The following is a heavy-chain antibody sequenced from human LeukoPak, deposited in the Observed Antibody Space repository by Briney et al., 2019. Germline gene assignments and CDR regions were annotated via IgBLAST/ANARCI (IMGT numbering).Heavy chain of an antibody. CDR1: GGTFSSYA. CDR2: IIPIFGTA. V-gene: IGHV1-69*01. D-gene: IGHD4-17*01. Sequence: AASVKVSCKASGGTFSSYAISWVRQAPGQGLEWMGGIIPIFGTANNAQKFQGRVTITADESTSTAYMELSSLRSEDTAVYYCASRGKSTVTTKVYYYYYYGMDVWGQGTTVTVSS. J-gene: IGHJ6*02. CDR3: ASRGKSTVTTKVYYYYYYGMDV.